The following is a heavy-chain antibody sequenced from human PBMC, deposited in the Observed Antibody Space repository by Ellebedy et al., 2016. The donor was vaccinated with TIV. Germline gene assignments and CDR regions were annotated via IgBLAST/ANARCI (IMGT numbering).Heavy chain of an antibody. D-gene: IGHD5-18*01. CDR2: IYYSGST. CDR3: ASHGGRGYSYGARDY. J-gene: IGHJ4*02. CDR1: GGSISSGDYY. V-gene: IGHV4-61*08. Sequence: SETLSLXCTVSGGSISSGDYYWSWIRQPPGKGLEWIGYIYYSGSTNYNPSLKSRVTISVDTSKNQFSLKLSSVTAADTAVYYCASHGGRGYSYGARDYWGQGTLVTVSS.